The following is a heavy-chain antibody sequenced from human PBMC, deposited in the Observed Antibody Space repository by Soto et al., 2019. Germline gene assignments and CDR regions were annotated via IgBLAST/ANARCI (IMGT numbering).Heavy chain of an antibody. J-gene: IGHJ3*02. CDR2: IYSDGTT. V-gene: IGHV3-66*01. Sequence: PGGSLRLSCAASGFTVGASYMNWVRQAPGKGLEWVSFIYSDGTTYYADSVKGRFTISRDNSNNTLYLQMNGLRAEDTAVYYCARGWGVLWFGEFANDAFDIWGQGTMVTVSS. D-gene: IGHD3-10*01. CDR3: ARGWGVLWFGEFANDAFDI. CDR1: GFTVGASY.